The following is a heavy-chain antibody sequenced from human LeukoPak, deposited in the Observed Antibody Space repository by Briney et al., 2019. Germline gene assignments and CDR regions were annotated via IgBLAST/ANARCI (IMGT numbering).Heavy chain of an antibody. Sequence: SETLSLTCSVSGGPISGYYWSWIRQPPGKGLEWIGCISYSGYTKYNASLKSRVSISIDTSKKQFSLDLKSGTAADTAVYYCVRDFDAWNAFDIWGQGKKVPVSS. V-gene: IGHV4-59*01. J-gene: IGHJ3*02. CDR3: VRDFDAWNAFDI. CDR1: GGPISGYY. CDR2: ISYSGYT. D-gene: IGHD3-3*01.